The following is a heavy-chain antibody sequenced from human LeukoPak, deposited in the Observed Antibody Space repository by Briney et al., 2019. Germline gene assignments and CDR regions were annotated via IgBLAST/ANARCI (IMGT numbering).Heavy chain of an antibody. D-gene: IGHD3-16*02. J-gene: IGHJ5*02. Sequence: GGSLRLSCAASGFTFSSYAMSWVRQAPGKGLEWVSAISGSGGSTYYADSVKGRFTISRDNSKNTLYLQMNSLRAEDTAVYYCARDLSDYVWGSYPAEGGKNWFDPWGQGTLVTVSS. CDR3: ARDLSDYVWGSYPAEGGKNWFDP. CDR1: GFTFSSYA. V-gene: IGHV3-23*01. CDR2: ISGSGGST.